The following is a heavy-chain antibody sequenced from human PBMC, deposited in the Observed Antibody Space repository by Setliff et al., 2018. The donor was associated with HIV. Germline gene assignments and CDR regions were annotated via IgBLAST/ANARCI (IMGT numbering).Heavy chain of an antibody. Sequence: SETLSLTCTVSGGPISTNDYYWGFIRQSPGKGLEWIASVHYSGSIFYNPSLKSRVTLSVGTSKRQFFLNLSSATTADTAVYYCARRRPPPSGAYSQYYMDVWGKGTTVPSP. J-gene: IGHJ6*03. CDR3: ARRRPPPSGAYSQYYMDV. CDR1: GGPISTNDYY. D-gene: IGHD1-26*01. CDR2: VHYSGSI. V-gene: IGHV4-39*01.